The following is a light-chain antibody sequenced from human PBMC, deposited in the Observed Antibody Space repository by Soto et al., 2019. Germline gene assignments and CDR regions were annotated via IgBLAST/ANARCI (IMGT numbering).Light chain of an antibody. Sequence: QSVLTQPPSSSVSPGQSVTISFTGTSSDVGTYNYVSCYQQHPGKAPKLMIYEVNKRPAGVPDRFSGSKSGIMASLTVSGLQAEDEADYYCSSYAGNNNLYVFGTGTKVTVL. CDR1: SSDVGTYNY. J-gene: IGLJ1*01. V-gene: IGLV2-8*01. CDR3: SSYAGNNNLYV. CDR2: EVN.